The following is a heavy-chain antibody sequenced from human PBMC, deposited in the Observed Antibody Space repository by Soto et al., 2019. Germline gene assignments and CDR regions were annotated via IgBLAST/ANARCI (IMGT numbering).Heavy chain of an antibody. D-gene: IGHD2-21*01. CDR2: IRGNGGET. Sequence: EVQVLESGGGLVQPGGSLRLSCVASGFTFSNYAMTWVRQAPGKGMEWVFAIRGNGGETFYADSVKGRFTISRDNSKNTLYLQMNSLRAEDTAVYHCAKGDQERQWVFLHNWGQGTLVTVSS. J-gene: IGHJ4*02. CDR3: AKGDQERQWVFLHN. V-gene: IGHV3-23*01. CDR1: GFTFSNYA.